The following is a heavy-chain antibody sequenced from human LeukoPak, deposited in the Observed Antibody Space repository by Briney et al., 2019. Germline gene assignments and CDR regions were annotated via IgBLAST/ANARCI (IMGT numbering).Heavy chain of an antibody. J-gene: IGHJ4*02. CDR2: ISYDGSNK. CDR1: GFTLDSYT. D-gene: IGHD3-22*01. V-gene: IGHV3-30*18. Sequence: HPGGSLRLSCAASGFTLDSYTMNWVRQAPGKGLEWVAVISYDGSNKYYADSVKGRFTISRDNSKNTLYLQMNSLRAEDTAVYYCAKDAFKFYYDSSGYDYWGQGTLVTVSS. CDR3: AKDAFKFYYDSSGYDY.